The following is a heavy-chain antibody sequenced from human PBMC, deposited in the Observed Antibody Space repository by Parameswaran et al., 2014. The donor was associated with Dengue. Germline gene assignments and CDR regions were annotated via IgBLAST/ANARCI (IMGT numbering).Heavy chain of an antibody. J-gene: IGHJ6*04. V-gene: IGHV3-48*01. CDR3: ARDRGYGSGSYYPSDYGMDV. Sequence: KWIRQPPGKGLEWVSYISSSSSTIYYADSVKGRFTISRDNAKNSLYLQMNSLRAEDTAVYYCARDRGYGSGSYYPSDYGMDVWAKDHGHRLL. CDR2: ISSSSSTI. D-gene: IGHD3-10*01.